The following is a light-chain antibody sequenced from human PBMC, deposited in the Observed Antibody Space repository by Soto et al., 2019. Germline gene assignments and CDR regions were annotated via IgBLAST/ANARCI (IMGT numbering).Light chain of an antibody. CDR2: AAS. CDR3: QQLFDSPIT. Sequence: EIQMTQSPSSLSASVGGRVTITFRAGQTVTDYLNWYQVKPGKAPKLLIYAASTLESGVPSRFSATVSGTEFSLTITSLQPEDFATYYCQQLFDSPITFGQGTRLEIK. J-gene: IGKJ5*01. CDR1: QTVTDY. V-gene: IGKV1-9*01.